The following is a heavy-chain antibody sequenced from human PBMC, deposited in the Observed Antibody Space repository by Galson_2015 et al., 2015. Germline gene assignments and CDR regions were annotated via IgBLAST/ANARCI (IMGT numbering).Heavy chain of an antibody. J-gene: IGHJ6*03. CDR2: IYWDDDK. CDR3: AHSPGSYGSGTPRARYYYYYYMDV. D-gene: IGHD3-10*01. V-gene: IGHV2-5*02. CDR1: GFSLSTSGVG. Sequence: PALVKPTQTLTLTCTFSGFSLSTSGVGVGWIRQPPGKALEWLALIYWDDDKRYSPSLRGRLTITKDTSKNQVVLTMTNMDPVDTATYYCAHSPGSYGSGTPRARYYYYYYMDVWGKGTTVTVSS.